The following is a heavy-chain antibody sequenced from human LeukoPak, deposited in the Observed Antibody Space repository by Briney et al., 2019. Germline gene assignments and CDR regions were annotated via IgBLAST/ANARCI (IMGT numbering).Heavy chain of an antibody. J-gene: IGHJ4*02. D-gene: IGHD1-26*01. CDR3: ARDGGVWELLSYFDY. CDR1: GFTFSSYA. CDR2: ISYDGSNK. Sequence: GRSLRLSCAASGFTFSSYAMHWVRQAPGKGLEWVAVISYDGSNKYYADSVKGRFTISRDNSKNTLYLQMNSLRAEDTAVYYCARDGGVWELLSYFDYWGQGTLVTVSS. V-gene: IGHV3-30*04.